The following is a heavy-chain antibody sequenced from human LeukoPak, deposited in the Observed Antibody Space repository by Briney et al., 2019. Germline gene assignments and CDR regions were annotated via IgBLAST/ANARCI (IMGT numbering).Heavy chain of an antibody. D-gene: IGHD3-22*01. CDR3: AKDSGYYYKSFDS. V-gene: IGHV3-23*01. CDR1: GFTFSSYA. J-gene: IGHJ4*02. CDR2: IGGSGTST. Sequence: GGSLRLSCAASGFTFSSYAMSWVRQAPGKGLEWVSAIGGSGTSTHYADSVKGRFTISRDNSKNTLYLQMNSLRAEDTAVYYCAKDSGYYYKSFDSWGQGTLVTVSS.